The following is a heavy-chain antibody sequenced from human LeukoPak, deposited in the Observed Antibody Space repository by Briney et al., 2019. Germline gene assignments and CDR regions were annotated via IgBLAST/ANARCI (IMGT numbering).Heavy chain of an antibody. Sequence: TGRSLRLSCAASGFTFSHYGMHWVRRAPGKGLEWVAVIWSDGSNKFYADSVRGRFTISRDDVRKTVYLQMDSLTAEDTAVYYCARDAQRGFDYSNSLQYWGQGTLVTVSS. V-gene: IGHV3-33*01. CDR2: IWSDGSNK. CDR3: ARDAQRGFDYSNSLQY. CDR1: GFTFSHYG. D-gene: IGHD4-11*01. J-gene: IGHJ4*02.